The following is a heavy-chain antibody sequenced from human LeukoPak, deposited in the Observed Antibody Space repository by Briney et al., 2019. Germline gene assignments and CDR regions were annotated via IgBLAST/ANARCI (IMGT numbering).Heavy chain of an antibody. CDR1: EFTFSSHG. CDR2: ISYDGSNK. CDR3: VKDGRSYSSGWPPFDY. D-gene: IGHD6-19*01. V-gene: IGHV3-30*18. Sequence: PGRSLRLSCAASEFTFSSHGMHWVRQAPGKGLEWVAVISYDGSNKYYADSVKGRFTISRDNSKNTLYLQMNSLRAEDTAVYHCVKDGRSYSSGWPPFDYWGQGALVTVSS. J-gene: IGHJ4*02.